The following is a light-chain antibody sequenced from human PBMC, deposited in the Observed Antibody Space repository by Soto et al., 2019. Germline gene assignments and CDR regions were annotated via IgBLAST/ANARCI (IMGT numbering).Light chain of an antibody. CDR2: ATS. V-gene: IGKV3-20*01. CDR3: QQYGSSLST. CDR1: QSVSSRY. J-gene: IGKJ1*01. Sequence: EIVLTQTTGTLSLSPGDTAALSCRASQSVSSRYLAWYQQKSGQAPRLLIYATSSRATDIPDRFIGYGSGTDFTLTISGLEPEDFAVYYCQQYGSSLSTFGQATKVDIK.